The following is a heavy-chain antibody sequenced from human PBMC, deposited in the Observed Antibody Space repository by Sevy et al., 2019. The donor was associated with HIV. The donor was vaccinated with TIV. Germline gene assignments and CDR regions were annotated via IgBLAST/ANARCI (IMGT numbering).Heavy chain of an antibody. CDR2: ISQTYDGSKK. J-gene: IGHJ4*02. CDR1: GFTFGSYT. D-gene: IGHD3-22*01. CDR3: ARDNSGYFFFDY. V-gene: IGHV3-30-3*01. Sequence: GGSLRLSCAASGFTFGSYTLHWVRQAPGKGLEWVTLISQTYDGSKKYYLDSVKGRFTISRENSKNTLYLQMDSLRPEDTAVYYCARDNSGYFFFDYWGQGTLVTVSS.